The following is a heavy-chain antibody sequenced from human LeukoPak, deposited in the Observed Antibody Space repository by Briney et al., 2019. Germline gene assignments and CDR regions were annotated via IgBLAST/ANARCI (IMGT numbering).Heavy chain of an antibody. D-gene: IGHD2-8*01. CDR3: ASSRPNCTNGVCYKTAFDI. V-gene: IGHV3-53*04. CDR1: GFTVSSNY. CDR2: IYSGGST. Sequence: GGSLRLSCAASGFTVSSNYMSWVRQAPGKGLEWVSVIYSGGSTYYADSVKGRFTISRHNSKNTLYLQMNSLRAEDTAVYYCASSRPNCTNGVCYKTAFDIWGQGTMVTVSS. J-gene: IGHJ3*02.